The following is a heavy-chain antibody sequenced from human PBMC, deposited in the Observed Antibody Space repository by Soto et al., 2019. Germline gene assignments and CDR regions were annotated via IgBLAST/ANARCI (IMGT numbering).Heavy chain of an antibody. J-gene: IGHJ4*02. CDR1: GGTFSSYA. CDR3: SKGSYYYDSSGYYPLFGFDY. Sequence: SVKVSCKASGGTFSSYAISWVRQAPGQGLEWMGGIIPIFGTANYAQKFQGRVTITADESTSTAYMELSSLRSEDTAVYYFSKGSYYYDSSGYYPLFGFDYWGQGTLVTVSS. D-gene: IGHD3-22*01. CDR2: IIPIFGTA. V-gene: IGHV1-69*13.